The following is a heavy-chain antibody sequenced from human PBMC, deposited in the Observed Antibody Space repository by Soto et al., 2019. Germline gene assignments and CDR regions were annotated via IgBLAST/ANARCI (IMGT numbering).Heavy chain of an antibody. Sequence: GGSLRLSCAASGFTFSSYAMSWVRQAPGKGLEWVSAISGSGGSTYYADSVKGRFTIARDNSKNTLYLQMNSLRAEDTAVYYCANDRSLGMVRGVIQPTFDYWGQGTLVTVSS. CDR1: GFTFSSYA. CDR2: ISGSGGST. D-gene: IGHD3-10*01. V-gene: IGHV3-23*01. J-gene: IGHJ4*02. CDR3: ANDRSLGMVRGVIQPTFDY.